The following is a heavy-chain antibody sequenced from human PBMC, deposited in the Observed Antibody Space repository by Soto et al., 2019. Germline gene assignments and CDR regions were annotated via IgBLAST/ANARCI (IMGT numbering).Heavy chain of an antibody. J-gene: IGHJ6*03. Sequence: SETLSLTCAVYGGSFSGYYWSWIRQHPGKGLEWIGEINHSGSTNYNPSLKSRVTISVDTSKNQFSLKLSSVTAADTAVYYCARVYLSYDFWSGYYSYYYYMDVWGKGTTVTVSS. CDR1: GGSFSGYY. CDR2: INHSGST. D-gene: IGHD3-3*01. V-gene: IGHV4-34*01. CDR3: ARVYLSYDFWSGYYSYYYYMDV.